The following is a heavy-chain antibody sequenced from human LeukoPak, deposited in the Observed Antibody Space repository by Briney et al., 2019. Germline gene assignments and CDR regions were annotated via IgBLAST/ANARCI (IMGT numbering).Heavy chain of an antibody. CDR2: INTNTGNP. J-gene: IGHJ6*02. V-gene: IGHV7-4-1*02. D-gene: IGHD6-13*01. CDR3: ARDVAAVHYYYYGMDV. CDR1: GYTFTSYG. Sequence: GASVKVSCKASGYTFTSYGISWVRQAPGQGLEWMGWINTNTGNPTYAQGFTGRFVFSLDTSVSTAYLQISSLKAEDTAVYYCARDVAAVHYYYYGMDVWGQGTTVTVSS.